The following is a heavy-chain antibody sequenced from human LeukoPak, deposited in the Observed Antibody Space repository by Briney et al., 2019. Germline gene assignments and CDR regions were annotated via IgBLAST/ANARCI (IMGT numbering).Heavy chain of an antibody. V-gene: IGHV4-59*12. CDR1: GGSFSGYY. D-gene: IGHD6-19*01. J-gene: IGHJ4*02. CDR3: ARELYSSGWTFDY. CDR2: IYYSGST. Sequence: SETLSLTCAVYGGSFSGYYWSWIRQPPVKGLEWIGYIYYSGSTNYNPSLKSRVTISVDTSKNQFSLKLSSVTAADTAVYYCARELYSSGWTFDYWGQGTLVTVSS.